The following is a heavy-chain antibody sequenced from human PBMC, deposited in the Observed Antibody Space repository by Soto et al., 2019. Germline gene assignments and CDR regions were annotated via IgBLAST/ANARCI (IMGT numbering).Heavy chain of an antibody. Sequence: ASVKVSCKASGYTFTCYDINWVRQATGQGLEWMGWINANNGNTNYAQKLQGRVTMTTNTSTSTAYMELRSLRSDDTAVYYCARVSPSYYDILAGYYNPGEYWGQGTLVTVSS. J-gene: IGHJ4*02. D-gene: IGHD3-9*01. CDR1: GYTFTCYD. V-gene: IGHV1-18*01. CDR3: ARVSPSYYDILAGYYNPGEY. CDR2: INANNGNT.